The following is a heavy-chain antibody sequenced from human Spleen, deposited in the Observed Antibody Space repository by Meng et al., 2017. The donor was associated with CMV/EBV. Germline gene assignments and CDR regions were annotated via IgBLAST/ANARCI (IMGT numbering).Heavy chain of an antibody. D-gene: IGHD1-20*01. J-gene: IGHJ4*02. CDR2: ISGSGNSI. V-gene: IGHV3-11*01. Sequence: SGLTFSDYYMSWIRQDPGKGLEWISYISGSGNSIYYADSVRGRFTISRDNAKNSLYLQMNSLRAEDTAVYYCARDNWNHRFEEDDCWGQGTLVTVSS. CDR1: GLTFSDYY. CDR3: ARDNWNHRFEEDDC.